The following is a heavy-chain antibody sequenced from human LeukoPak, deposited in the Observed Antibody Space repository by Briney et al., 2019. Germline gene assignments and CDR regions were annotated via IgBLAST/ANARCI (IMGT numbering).Heavy chain of an antibody. D-gene: IGHD3-22*01. V-gene: IGHV3-30-3*01. CDR2: ISYDGSNK. CDR3: ARDHVVVVNRYFDL. CDR1: GFTFSSYA. J-gene: IGHJ2*01. Sequence: PGGSLRLSCAASGFTFSSYAMHWVRQAPGKGLEWVAVISYDGSNKYYADSVKGRFTISRDNSKNTLYLQINSLRAEDTAVYYCARDHVVVVNRYFDLWGRGTLVTVSS.